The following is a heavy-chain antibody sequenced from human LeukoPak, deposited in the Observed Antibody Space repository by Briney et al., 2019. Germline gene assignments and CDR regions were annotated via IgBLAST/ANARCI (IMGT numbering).Heavy chain of an antibody. Sequence: GESLKISCKGSGYSFTTYWIAWVRQMPGKGLEGMGIIYPGDSDTIYSPSFQGQVTVSADKSISTAYLQWSSLRASDTAMYYCARASGAVAGKGNEYWGQGTLVTVSS. CDR3: ARASGAVAGKGNEY. CDR1: GYSFTTYW. J-gene: IGHJ4*02. D-gene: IGHD6-19*01. V-gene: IGHV5-51*01. CDR2: IYPGDSDT.